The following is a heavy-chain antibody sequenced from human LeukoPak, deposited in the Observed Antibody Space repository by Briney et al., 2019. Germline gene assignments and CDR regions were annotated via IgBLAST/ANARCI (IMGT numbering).Heavy chain of an antibody. Sequence: SETLSLTCTVSGGSISSSTYHWGWIRQPPGKGLEWMGSIHYSGSTYYNPSLKSRVIISVDMSKSQFSLKLSSVTAADTAVYYCARSYCSSSCYAVGAFDIWGQGTVVTVSS. CDR1: GGSISSSTYH. D-gene: IGHD2-2*01. V-gene: IGHV4-39*01. CDR2: IHYSGST. J-gene: IGHJ3*02. CDR3: ARSYCSSSCYAVGAFDI.